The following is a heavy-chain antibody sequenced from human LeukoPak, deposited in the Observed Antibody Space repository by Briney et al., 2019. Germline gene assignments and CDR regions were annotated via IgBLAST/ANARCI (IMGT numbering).Heavy chain of an antibody. J-gene: IGHJ3*02. Sequence: ASVKVSCKATGYTFTTYAIHWVRRAPGQRLEWMGWINAGNGNTKYSQKFQGRFTSTRDTSASTAYMELSSLKSEDTAIYYCARSFSDAFDIWGQGTMVTVSS. D-gene: IGHD3-16*02. V-gene: IGHV1-3*01. CDR2: INAGNGNT. CDR1: GYTFTTYA. CDR3: ARSFSDAFDI.